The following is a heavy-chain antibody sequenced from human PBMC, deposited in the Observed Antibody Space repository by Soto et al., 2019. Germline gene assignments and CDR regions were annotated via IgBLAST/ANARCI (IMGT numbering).Heavy chain of an antibody. V-gene: IGHV3-7*01. D-gene: IGHD5-18*01. CDR3: VRDRGYNACDY. CDR1: GFTCSTSW. CDR2: IKEAGSEK. J-gene: IGHJ4*02. Sequence: EAQLVESGGALVQTGGSLRLSCAASGFTCSTSWMNWVRQEPGNGLEWVAGIKEAGSEKYYVDSVKGRFTISKDNAENSLEMHMNRLRGEDTAVYYCVRDRGYNACDYWCLGTLVTVSS.